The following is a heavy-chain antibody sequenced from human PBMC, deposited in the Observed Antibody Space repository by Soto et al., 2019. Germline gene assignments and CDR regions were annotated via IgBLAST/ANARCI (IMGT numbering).Heavy chain of an antibody. V-gene: IGHV4-34*01. CDR3: ARGRGESSRSPMDV. J-gene: IGHJ6*02. D-gene: IGHD6-6*01. Sequence: SETLSLTCAVYGGSFSGYYWSWIRQPPGKGLEWIGEINHSGSTNYNPSLKSRVTISVDTSKKQFSLKLSSVTAADTAVYYCARGRGESSRSPMDVWGQGTTVTVSS. CDR2: INHSGST. CDR1: GGSFSGYY.